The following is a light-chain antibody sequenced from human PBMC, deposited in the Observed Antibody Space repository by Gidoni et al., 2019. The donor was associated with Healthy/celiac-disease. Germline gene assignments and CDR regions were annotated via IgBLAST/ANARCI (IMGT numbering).Light chain of an antibody. CDR1: QSISSW. CDR2: KAS. V-gene: IGKV1-5*03. Sequence: IQMTQSPSTLSASVGDRVTITGRASQSISSWLAWYQQKPGKAPKLLIYKASSLESGVPSRFSGSGSGTEFTLTISSLQPDDFATYYCQQYNSYPWTFGQGTKVEIK. J-gene: IGKJ1*01. CDR3: QQYNSYPWT.